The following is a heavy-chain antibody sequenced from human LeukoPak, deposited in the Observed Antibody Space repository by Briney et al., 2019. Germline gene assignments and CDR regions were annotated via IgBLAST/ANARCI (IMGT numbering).Heavy chain of an antibody. CDR1: GYTFTSYD. Sequence: ASVNVSCKASGYTFTSYDINWVRQATGQGLEWMGWMNPTSGNTGYAQEFRGRVTITMSPSISTAYMELSSLRSEDTAVYYCARAPPSNTPDYYMDVWGKGTTVTVSS. J-gene: IGHJ6*03. CDR2: MNPTSGNT. CDR3: ARAPPSNTPDYYMDV. V-gene: IGHV1-8*03.